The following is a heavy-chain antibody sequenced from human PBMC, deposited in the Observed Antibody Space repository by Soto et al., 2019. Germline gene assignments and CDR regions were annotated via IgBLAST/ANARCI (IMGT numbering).Heavy chain of an antibody. V-gene: IGHV6-1*01. Sequence: SQTLSLTCAISXDSGSSSSVTWNWIRQSPSRGLEWLGRTYYRSKWYNDYAESVKSRITINPDTSKNQFSLHLNSVTPEDAAVYYCVRLIGNSWLDFWGQGTLVTVSS. CDR1: XDSGSSSSVT. CDR2: TYYRSKWYN. D-gene: IGHD1-26*01. J-gene: IGHJ5*01. CDR3: VRLIGNSWLDF.